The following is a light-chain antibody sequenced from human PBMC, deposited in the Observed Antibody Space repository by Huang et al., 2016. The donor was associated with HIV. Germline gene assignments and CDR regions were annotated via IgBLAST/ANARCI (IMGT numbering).Light chain of an antibody. V-gene: IGKV1-39*01. CDR1: QDINIY. CDR3: QESHSTPYT. Sequence: DIQMTQSPSSLSAFVGDRVTITCRASQDINIYLNWYQQKPGKAPQLLIYAASSLQSGVPLRFTGSGFGTDFTLTISSLQPEDFGTYYCQESHSTPYTFGQGTKVEIK. J-gene: IGKJ2*01. CDR2: AAS.